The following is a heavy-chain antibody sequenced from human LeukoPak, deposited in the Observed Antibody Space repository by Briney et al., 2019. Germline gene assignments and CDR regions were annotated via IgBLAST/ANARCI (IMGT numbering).Heavy chain of an antibody. J-gene: IGHJ3*02. CDR1: GGSFSGYY. Sequence: PSETPSLTCAVYGGSFSGYYWSWIRQPPGKGLEWIGEINHSGSTNYNPSLKSRVTISVDTSKNQFSLKLSSVTAADTAVYYCARRNADYHAFDIWGQGTMVTVSS. V-gene: IGHV4-34*01. D-gene: IGHD4-17*01. CDR3: ARRNADYHAFDI. CDR2: INHSGST.